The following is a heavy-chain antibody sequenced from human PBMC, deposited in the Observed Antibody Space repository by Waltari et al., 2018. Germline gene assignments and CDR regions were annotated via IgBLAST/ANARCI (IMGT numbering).Heavy chain of an antibody. D-gene: IGHD3-3*01. J-gene: IGHJ4*02. V-gene: IGHV3-48*03. CDR1: GFTFSSYG. CDR2: ISSSGTT. Sequence: EKQLVESGGDLVQPGGSLRLSCVASGFTFSSYGMNWVRQAPGEGLQWLSYISSSGTTYYEDSVEGRFTVSRDNAKNSLYLQLNGLRAEDTAVYYCARKGAYEIFNEVDFDFWGQGTLVTVSS. CDR3: ARKGAYEIFNEVDFDF.